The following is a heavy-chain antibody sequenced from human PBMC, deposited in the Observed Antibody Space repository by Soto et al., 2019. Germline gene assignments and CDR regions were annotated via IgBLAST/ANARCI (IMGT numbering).Heavy chain of an antibody. V-gene: IGHV3-23*01. CDR1: GFTFSSYA. CDR3: ANGGAAGIVVVPAAMGYYYYGMDV. D-gene: IGHD2-2*01. Sequence: PGGSLRLSCAASGFTFSSYAMSWVRQAPGKGLEWVSAISGSGGSTYYADSVKGRFTISRDNSKNTLYLQMNSLRAEDTAVYYCANGGAAGIVVVPAAMGYYYYGMDVWGQGTTVTVSS. J-gene: IGHJ6*02. CDR2: ISGSGGST.